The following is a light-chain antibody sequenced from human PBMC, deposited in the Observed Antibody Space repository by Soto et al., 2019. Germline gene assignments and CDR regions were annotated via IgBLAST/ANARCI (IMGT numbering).Light chain of an antibody. V-gene: IGKV1-39*01. CDR1: QSIVNY. J-gene: IGKJ1*01. Sequence: DIQMTQTPSSLSASVGERVTITCRASQSIVNYFNWYQHKPGKATYLLIYAASHLRGGDPRRCSGGGTRASIPLTSSSLEYEVLATYYSQQSYCSPETFGRGTKVELK. CDR2: AAS. CDR3: QQSYCSPET.